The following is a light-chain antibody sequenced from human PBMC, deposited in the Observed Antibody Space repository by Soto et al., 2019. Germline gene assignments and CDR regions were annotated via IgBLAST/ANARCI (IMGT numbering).Light chain of an antibody. Sequence: EIVMTQSPATLSVSPGERATLSCWASQSVTINLAWYQQKPGQAPRLLIYGASTRATDIPARVTGSGSGTEFTLTISSLQSEDFAVYYCQQYNNWPYTFGQGTKLEIK. CDR2: GAS. CDR3: QQYNNWPYT. CDR1: QSVTIN. J-gene: IGKJ2*01. V-gene: IGKV3-15*01.